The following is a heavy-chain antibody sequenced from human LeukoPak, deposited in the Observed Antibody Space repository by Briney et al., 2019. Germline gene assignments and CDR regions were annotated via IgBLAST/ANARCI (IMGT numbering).Heavy chain of an antibody. CDR3: ARRQGCSNTACPPDY. CDR2: IYPGDSDT. J-gene: IGHJ4*02. V-gene: IGHV5-51*01. Sequence: GESLKISCKGSGFSFNMYWIGWVRQMPGKGLEWMGIIYPGDSDTRYSPSFQSQVTISVDKSISTAYLQWSSLKASDTAMYYCARRQGCSNTACPPDYWGQGTLVTVSS. CDR1: GFSFNMYW. D-gene: IGHD2-2*01.